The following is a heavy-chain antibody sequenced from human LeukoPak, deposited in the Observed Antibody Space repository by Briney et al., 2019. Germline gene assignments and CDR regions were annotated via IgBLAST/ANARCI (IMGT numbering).Heavy chain of an antibody. Sequence: SETLSLTCAVYGGSFSGYYWSWIRQPPGKGLEWIGYIYYSGSTNYNPSLKSRVTISVDTSKNQFSLKLSSVTAADTAVYYCARYRSSWSPYYFDYWGQGTLVTVSS. D-gene: IGHD6-13*01. CDR3: ARYRSSWSPYYFDY. CDR1: GGSFSGYY. V-gene: IGHV4-59*01. CDR2: IYYSGST. J-gene: IGHJ4*02.